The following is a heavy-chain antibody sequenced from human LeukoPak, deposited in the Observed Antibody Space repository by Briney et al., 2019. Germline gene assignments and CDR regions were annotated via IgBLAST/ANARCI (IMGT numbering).Heavy chain of an antibody. Sequence: SETLSLTCTVSGGSISSYYWSWIRQPPGRGLEWIGYIYYSGSTNYNPSLKSRVTISVDTSKNQFSLKLSSVTAADTAVYYCAKNYGSGSYYSGFDYWGQGTLVTVSS. J-gene: IGHJ4*02. D-gene: IGHD3-10*01. V-gene: IGHV4-59*01. CDR3: AKNYGSGSYYSGFDY. CDR1: GGSISSYY. CDR2: IYYSGST.